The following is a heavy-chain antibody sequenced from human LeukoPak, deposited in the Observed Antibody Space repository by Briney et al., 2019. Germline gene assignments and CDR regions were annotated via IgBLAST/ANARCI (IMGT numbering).Heavy chain of an antibody. CDR3: ARHGSITMVRGRLRYYYMDV. V-gene: IGHV3-23*01. J-gene: IGHJ6*03. Sequence: PGGSLRLSCAASGFTFSSYAMSWVRQAPGKGLEWVSGISGSGGSTYYADSVKGLFTISRDNSKNTLYLQMNSLRAEDTAVYYCARHGSITMVRGRLRYYYMDVWGKGTTVTISS. CDR1: GFTFSSYA. D-gene: IGHD3-10*01. CDR2: ISGSGGST.